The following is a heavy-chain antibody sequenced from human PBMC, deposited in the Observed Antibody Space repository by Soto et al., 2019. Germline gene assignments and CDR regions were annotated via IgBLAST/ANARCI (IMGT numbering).Heavy chain of an antibody. D-gene: IGHD2-15*01. CDR2: FDPEDGET. CDR1: GYTLTELS. V-gene: IGHV1-24*01. CDR3: ATVDGYCSGGSCYQPFDY. Sequence: ASVKVSCKVSGYTLTELSMHWVRQAPGKGLEWMGGFDPEDGETIYAQKFQGRVTMTEDTSTDTAYMELSSLRSEDTAVYYCATVDGYCSGGSCYQPFDYWGQGTLVTSPQ. J-gene: IGHJ4*02.